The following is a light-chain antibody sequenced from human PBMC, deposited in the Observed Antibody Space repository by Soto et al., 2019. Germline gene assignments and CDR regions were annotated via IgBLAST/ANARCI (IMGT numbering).Light chain of an antibody. CDR1: QSIAAS. J-gene: IGKJ1*01. Sequence: DIQMTQSPSALPASVGDTVTITCRASQSIAASLAWYQHKPGEAPKLLIYDASSLETGLPSRFSGSGSGTEFSLTIRGLQPDDFATYYCQQYDYSRTFGQGTKVEIK. V-gene: IGKV1-5*01. CDR3: QQYDYSRT. CDR2: DAS.